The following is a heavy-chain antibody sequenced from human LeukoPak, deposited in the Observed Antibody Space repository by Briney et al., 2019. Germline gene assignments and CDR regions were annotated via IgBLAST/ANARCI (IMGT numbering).Heavy chain of an antibody. V-gene: IGHV4-59*08. D-gene: IGHD6-6*01. Sequence: SETLSLTCTVSGGSVSSYYWSWIRQPPGRGLEWIRNRYYSGNTNYNPSLKSRVTLSVDTSKNQFPLKLSSVTAADTAVYYCARSTSSYWFGPWGQGTLVTVSS. CDR2: RYYSGNT. J-gene: IGHJ5*02. CDR1: GGSVSSYY. CDR3: ARSTSSYWFGP.